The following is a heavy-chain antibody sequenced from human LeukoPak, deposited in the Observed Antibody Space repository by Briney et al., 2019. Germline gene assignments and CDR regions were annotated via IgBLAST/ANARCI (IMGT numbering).Heavy chain of an antibody. J-gene: IGHJ4*02. CDR3: ARVALWSLRGYYFDY. CDR2: ITSESIP. V-gene: IGHV3-11*05. Sequence: GGSLRLSCEASGFLFHDYYMSWVRQAPGKGLEWIAYITSESIPQYADSVKGRFTISRDNAKNSLYLQMNSLRAEDTAVYYCARVALWSLRGYYFDYWGQGTLVTVSS. CDR1: GFLFHDYY. D-gene: IGHD3-10*01.